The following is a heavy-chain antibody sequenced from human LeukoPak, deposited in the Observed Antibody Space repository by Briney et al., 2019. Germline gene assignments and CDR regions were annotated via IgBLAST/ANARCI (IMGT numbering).Heavy chain of an antibody. CDR3: ARAPDFWSGYYSIDY. D-gene: IGHD3-3*01. J-gene: IGHJ4*02. Sequence: VSVKVSCKASGYTFTGYYMHWVRQAPGQGLEWMGWINPNSGGTNYAQKFQGRVTMTRDTSISTAYMELSRLRSDDTAVYYCARAPDFWSGYYSIDYWGQGTLVTVSS. CDR2: INPNSGGT. CDR1: GYTFTGYY. V-gene: IGHV1-2*02.